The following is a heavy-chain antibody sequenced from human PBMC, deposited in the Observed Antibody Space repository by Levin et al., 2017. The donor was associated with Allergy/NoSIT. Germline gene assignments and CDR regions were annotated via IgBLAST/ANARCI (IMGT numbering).Heavy chain of an antibody. CDR1: GGTFSSYA. D-gene: IGHD6-13*01. CDR3: AREEDAAAAGYNWFDP. V-gene: IGHV1-69*06. CDR2: IIPIFGTA. J-gene: IGHJ5*02. Sequence: ASVKVSCKASGGTFSSYAISWVRQAPGQGLEWMGGIIPIFGTANYAQKFQGRVTITADKSTSTAYMELSSLRSEDTAVYYCAREEDAAAAGYNWFDPWGQGTLVTVSS.